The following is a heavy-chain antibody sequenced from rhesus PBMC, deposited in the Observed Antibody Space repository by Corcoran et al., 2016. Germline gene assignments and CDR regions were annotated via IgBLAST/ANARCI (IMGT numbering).Heavy chain of an antibody. Sequence: QVHLQESGPGLVKPSETLSLTCTVSGTPLYFYWWSWIRQAPGQGLEWIGEFHGNGGNNNYNHSLKSRVTCSRAVSKSQFSLKMTAVTVADTAVYFCARDRREYNSYGLDSWGQGVVVTVSS. CDR3: ARDRREYNSYGLDS. CDR1: GTPLYFYW. D-gene: IGHD5-36*01. J-gene: IGHJ6*01. CDR2: FHGNGGNN. V-gene: IGHV4-80*01.